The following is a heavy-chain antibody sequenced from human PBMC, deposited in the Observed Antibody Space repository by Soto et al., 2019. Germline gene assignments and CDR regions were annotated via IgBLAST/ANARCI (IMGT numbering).Heavy chain of an antibody. CDR3: ARGGRFAVADTDY. J-gene: IGHJ4*02. V-gene: IGHV1-18*01. CDR2: ISGYNGNT. Sequence: QVQLLQSGVEVKKPGASVRVSCKASGYTFTNYGITWVRQAPGQGLEWLGWISGYNGNTNYAQKFQGRVTMTTDTSTSTAYMDLTSLRYDDTAVYYCARGGRFAVADTDYWGQGTLLTVSS. D-gene: IGHD3-3*01. CDR1: GYTFTNYG.